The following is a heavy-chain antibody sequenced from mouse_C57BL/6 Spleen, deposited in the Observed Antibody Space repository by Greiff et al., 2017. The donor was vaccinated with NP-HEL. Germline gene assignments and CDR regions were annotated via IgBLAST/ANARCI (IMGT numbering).Heavy chain of an antibody. CDR1: GYTFTSYW. V-gene: IGHV1-7*01. D-gene: IGHD2-3*01. CDR2: INPSSGYT. Sequence: QVQLKESGAELAKPGASVKLSCKASGYTFTSYWMHWVKQRPGQGLEWIGYINPSSGYTKYNQKFKDKATLTADKSSSTAYMQLSSLTYEDSAVYYCARNSDDWYFEVWGTGTTVTVSS. J-gene: IGHJ1*03. CDR3: ARNSDDWYFEV.